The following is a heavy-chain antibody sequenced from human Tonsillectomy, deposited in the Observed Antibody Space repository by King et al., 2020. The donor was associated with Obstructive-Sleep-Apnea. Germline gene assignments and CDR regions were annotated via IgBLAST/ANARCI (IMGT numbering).Heavy chain of an antibody. V-gene: IGHV3-11*06. Sequence: VHLVESGGGCVKPGWSLRLSCAASGFTFSDYYMSWIRQAPGKGLEWVSYIISSSSYPNYADAVKCRFTISRDNAKNSLYLQMNSLRAEDTAVYYCARQVGATLFDYWGQGTLVTVSS. CDR1: GFTFSDYY. CDR2: IISSSSYP. J-gene: IGHJ4*02. CDR3: ARQVGATLFDY. D-gene: IGHD1-26*01.